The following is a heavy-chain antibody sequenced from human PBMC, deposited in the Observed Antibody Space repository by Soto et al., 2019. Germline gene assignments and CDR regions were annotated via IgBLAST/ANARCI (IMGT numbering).Heavy chain of an antibody. D-gene: IGHD3-10*01. CDR2: IWYDGSNK. J-gene: IGHJ6*02. V-gene: IGHV3-33*01. CDR3: AREENYYGSGSHVMDV. CDR1: GFTFSSYG. Sequence: QVQLVESGGGVVQPGRSLRLSCAASGFTFSSYGMHWVRQAPGKGLEWVAVIWYDGSNKYYADSVKGRFTISRDNSKNTLYLQMNCLRAEDTAVYYCAREENYYGSGSHVMDVWGQGTTVTVSS.